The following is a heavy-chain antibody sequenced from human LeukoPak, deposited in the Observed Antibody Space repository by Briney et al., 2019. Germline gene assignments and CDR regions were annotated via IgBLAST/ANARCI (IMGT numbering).Heavy chain of an antibody. CDR2: INPNSGGT. D-gene: IGHD3-10*01. V-gene: IGHV1-2*02. CDR1: GYTFTGYY. CDR3: ARDGGMVRGVFNWFDP. Sequence: GASVKVSCKASGYTFTGYYMHWVRQAPGQGLEWMGWINPNSGGTNYAQKFQGRVTMTRDTSISTAYMELSRLRSDDTAVYYCARDGGMVRGVFNWFDPWGQGTLVTVSS. J-gene: IGHJ5*02.